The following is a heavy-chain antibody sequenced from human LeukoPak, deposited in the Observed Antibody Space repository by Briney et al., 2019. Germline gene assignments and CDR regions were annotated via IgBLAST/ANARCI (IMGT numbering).Heavy chain of an antibody. CDR1: GFTFSSYG. D-gene: IGHD6-13*01. V-gene: IGHV3-30*02. Sequence: GGSLRLSCAASGFTFSSYGMHWVRQAPGKGLEWVAFIRYDGSNKYYADSVKGLFTISRDNSKNTLYLQMNSLRAEDTAVYYCEIAAGYYFDYWGQGTLVTVSS. CDR3: EIAAGYYFDY. CDR2: IRYDGSNK. J-gene: IGHJ4*02.